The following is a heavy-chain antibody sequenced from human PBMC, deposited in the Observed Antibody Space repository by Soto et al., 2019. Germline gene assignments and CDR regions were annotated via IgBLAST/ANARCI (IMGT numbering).Heavy chain of an antibody. CDR1: EFTFGNYG. J-gene: IGHJ3*01. CDR2: ISGGGGNT. D-gene: IGHD2-21*02. V-gene: IGHV3-23*01. Sequence: DVQLLESGGGLVQPGGSLRLSCATSEFTFGNYGMNWVRQAPGKGLEWVSGISGGGGNTYYADSVKGRFTISRDPSKNTVFLEMNSLRAEDTAVYYCAKGFIVVVTVLRPDDAFDVWGQGTLVTVSS. CDR3: AKGFIVVVTVLRPDDAFDV.